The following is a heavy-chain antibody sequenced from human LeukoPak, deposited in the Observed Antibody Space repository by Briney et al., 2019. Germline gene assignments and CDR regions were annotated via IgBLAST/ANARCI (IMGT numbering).Heavy chain of an antibody. D-gene: IGHD3-9*01. CDR3: ARQILRYFDWLPTNWFDP. V-gene: IGHV1-18*01. CDR1: GYTFTSYG. J-gene: IGHJ5*02. CDR2: INSYNGNT. Sequence: GASVKVSCKASGYTFTSYGISWVRQAPGQGLEWMGWINSYNGNTNYAQKLQGRVTMTTDTSTSTAYMELRSLRSDDTAVYYCARQILRYFDWLPTNWFDPWGQGTLVTVSS.